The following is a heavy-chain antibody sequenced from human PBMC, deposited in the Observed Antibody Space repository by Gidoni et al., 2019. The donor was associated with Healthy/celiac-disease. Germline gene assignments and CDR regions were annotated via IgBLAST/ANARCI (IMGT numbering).Heavy chain of an antibody. Sequence: QVQLVESGGGLVKPGGSLRLSCAAYGFTFGDYYMSWTRQAPGKVLDGVSYISSSGSTIYYADSVKGRFTISRDNAKNSLYLQMNSLRAEDTAVYYCAREARIRVYAFDIWGQGTMVTVSS. D-gene: IGHD2-8*01. J-gene: IGHJ3*02. CDR1: GFTFGDYY. CDR2: ISSSGSTI. CDR3: AREARIRVYAFDI. V-gene: IGHV3-11*01.